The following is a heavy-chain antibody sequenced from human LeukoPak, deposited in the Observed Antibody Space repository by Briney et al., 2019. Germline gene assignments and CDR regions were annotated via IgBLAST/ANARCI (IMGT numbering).Heavy chain of an antibody. CDR3: ARIWFGELYLDY. D-gene: IGHD3-10*01. CDR1: GYSFTSYW. CDR2: IDPSDSYT. Sequence: GESLKISCKGSGYSFTSYWISWVRQMPGKGLEWMGRIDPSDSYTNYSPSFQGHVTILADKSISTAYLQWSSLEASDTAMYYCARIWFGELYLDYWGQGTLVTVSS. V-gene: IGHV5-10-1*01. J-gene: IGHJ4*02.